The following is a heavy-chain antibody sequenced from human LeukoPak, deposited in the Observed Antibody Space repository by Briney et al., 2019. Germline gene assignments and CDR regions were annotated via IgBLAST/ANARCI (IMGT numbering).Heavy chain of an antibody. Sequence: GGSLRLSCAASGFTFSSYAMSWVRQAPGKGLEWVSAISGSGGSTYYADSVKGRFTISRDNSKNTLHLQMNSLRAEDTAVYYCASQKRREYQLLSSYYYYGMDVWGQGTTVTVSS. CDR3: ASQKRREYQLLSSYYYYGMDV. CDR1: GFTFSSYA. V-gene: IGHV3-23*01. D-gene: IGHD2-2*01. CDR2: ISGSGGST. J-gene: IGHJ6*02.